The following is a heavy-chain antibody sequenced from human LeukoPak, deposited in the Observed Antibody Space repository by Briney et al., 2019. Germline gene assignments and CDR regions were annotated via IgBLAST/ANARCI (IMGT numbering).Heavy chain of an antibody. D-gene: IGHD3-3*01. CDR2: ISGNGNNI. CDR3: AKDLPQYYDFLSGYYGGFDY. Sequence: GGSLRLSCSASGFTFEDYAMHWVRQGPGKGLEWVPLISGNGNNIYYADSVKGRFTISRDNSKNSVYLQMSNLRTEDTALYYCAKDLPQYYDFLSGYYGGFDYWGQGTLVTVSS. J-gene: IGHJ4*02. CDR1: GFTFEDYA. V-gene: IGHV3-43*02.